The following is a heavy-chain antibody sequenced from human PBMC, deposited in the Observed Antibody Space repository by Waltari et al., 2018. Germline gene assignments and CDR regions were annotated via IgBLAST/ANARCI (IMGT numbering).Heavy chain of an antibody. CDR2: ISPIFGTA. CDR3: ARAASSGYRQAFDY. CDR1: GGTFRSYA. J-gene: IGHJ4*02. V-gene: IGHV1-69*01. D-gene: IGHD3-22*01. Sequence: QVQLVQSGAEVKKPGSSVQVPCKASGGTFRSYAISWVRPAPGQGLEWMGGISPIFGTANYAQKFQGRVTITADESTSTAYMELSSLRSEDTAVYYCARAASSGYRQAFDYWGQGTLVTVSS.